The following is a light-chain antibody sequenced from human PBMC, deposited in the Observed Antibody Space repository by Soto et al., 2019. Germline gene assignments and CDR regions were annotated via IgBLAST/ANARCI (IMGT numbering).Light chain of an antibody. CDR1: QSVSGY. V-gene: IGKV3-15*01. CDR2: GAS. Sequence: EIVMTQSPATLSVSPGERATLSCRASQSVSGYLAWYQQKPGQAPRLLIYGASTRATDIPARFSGSGSGTEFTLTISSLQSEDFAVYYCQQYNNWPSITFGQGTRLEIK. CDR3: QQYNNWPSIT. J-gene: IGKJ5*01.